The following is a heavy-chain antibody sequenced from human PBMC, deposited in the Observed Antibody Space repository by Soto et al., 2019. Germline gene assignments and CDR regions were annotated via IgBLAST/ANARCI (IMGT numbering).Heavy chain of an antibody. V-gene: IGHV1-69*01. CDR1: GGTFSSYA. J-gene: IGHJ6*02. CDR3: ARVGPNCSGGSCFDYYNYYGMDV. Sequence: QVQLVQSGAEVKKPGSSVKVSCKASGGTFSSYAISWVRQAPGQGLEWMGGIIPIFGTANYAQKFQGRVTITADESTSTAYMELSILRSEDTAVYYCARVGPNCSGGSCFDYYNYYGMDVWGQGTTVTVSS. D-gene: IGHD2-15*01. CDR2: IIPIFGTA.